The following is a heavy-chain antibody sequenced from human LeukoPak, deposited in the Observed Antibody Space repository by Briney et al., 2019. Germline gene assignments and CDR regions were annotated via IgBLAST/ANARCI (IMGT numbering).Heavy chain of an antibody. Sequence: GGSLRLSCAASGFTFSNYWMHWVRQTPGKGLVWVSRINNDGSTTSYADSVKGRFTISRDNAKNSLYLQMDSLRAEDTALYYCASHRDVWGSYRYTTAFDYWGQGTLVTVSS. CDR2: INNDGSTT. CDR1: GFTFSNYW. CDR3: ASHRDVWGSYRYTTAFDY. J-gene: IGHJ4*02. D-gene: IGHD3-16*02. V-gene: IGHV3-74*01.